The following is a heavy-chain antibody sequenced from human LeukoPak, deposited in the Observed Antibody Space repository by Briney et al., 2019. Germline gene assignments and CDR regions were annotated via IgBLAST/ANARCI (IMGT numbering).Heavy chain of an antibody. CDR2: VNSDGSST. CDR1: GFTFSSSW. J-gene: IGHJ4*02. CDR3: ARVVDDYDSGGYSWFDF. Sequence: GGSLRLSCAASGFTFSSSWMHWVRQAPGKRLEWVSRVNSDGSSTTYADSVKGRSTISRDNAKNTLYLQMNSLRAEDTAVYYCARVVDDYDSGGYSWFDFWGQGALVTVSS. D-gene: IGHD3-22*01. V-gene: IGHV3-74*01.